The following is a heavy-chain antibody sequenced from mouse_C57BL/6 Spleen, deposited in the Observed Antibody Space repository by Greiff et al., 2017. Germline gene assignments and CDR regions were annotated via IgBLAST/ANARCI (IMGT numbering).Heavy chain of an antibody. CDR3: ARYKHYDGLDY. CDR2: IRNKANGYTT. J-gene: IGHJ2*01. V-gene: IGHV7-3*01. CDR1: GFTFTDYY. D-gene: IGHD1-1*01. Sequence: EVQVVESGGGLVQPGGSLSLSCAASGFTFTDYYMSWVRQPPGKALEWLGFIRNKANGYTTEYSASVKGRFTISRDNSQSILYLQMNALRAEDSATYYCARYKHYDGLDYWGQGTTLTVSS.